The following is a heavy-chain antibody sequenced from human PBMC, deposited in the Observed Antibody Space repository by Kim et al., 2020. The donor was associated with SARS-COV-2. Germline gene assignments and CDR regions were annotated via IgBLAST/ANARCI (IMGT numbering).Heavy chain of an antibody. CDR2: IKSKINGGTA. J-gene: IGHJ4*02. CDR3: TTVGGNGWCFGG. Sequence: GGSLRLSCVVSGFIFSNAWMSWVRQAPGKGLEWVGRIKSKINGGTADYAEPVKDRFTISRDDSENTLYLQMNSLETEDTAIYFCTTVGGNGWCFGGWGQGTLVTVSS. D-gene: IGHD6-19*01. CDR1: GFIFSNAW. V-gene: IGHV3-15*01.